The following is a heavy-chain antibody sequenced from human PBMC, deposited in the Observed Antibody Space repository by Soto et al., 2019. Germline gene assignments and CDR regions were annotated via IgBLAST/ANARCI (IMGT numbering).Heavy chain of an antibody. CDR3: ARGGQQWLVGGYYYYYGMDV. Sequence: ASVKVSCKASGYTFTSYDINWVRQATGQGLEWMGWMNPNSGNTGYAQKFQGRVTMTRNTSISTAYMELSSLRSEDTAVYYCARGGQQWLVGGYYYYYGMDVWGQGTTVTVSS. CDR2: MNPNSGNT. V-gene: IGHV1-8*01. D-gene: IGHD6-19*01. CDR1: GYTFTSYD. J-gene: IGHJ6*02.